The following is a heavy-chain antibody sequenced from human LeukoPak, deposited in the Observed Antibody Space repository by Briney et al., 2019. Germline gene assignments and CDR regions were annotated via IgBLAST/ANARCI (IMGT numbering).Heavy chain of an antibody. V-gene: IGHV3-11*01. CDR1: GFTFSDYY. J-gene: IGHJ4*02. D-gene: IGHD6-13*01. CDR2: ISSSGSTI. CDR3: ARNRGTYSSSWGEGYYFDY. Sequence: PGGSLRLSCAASGFTFSDYYMSWIRQAPGKGLEWVSYISSSGSTIYYADSVKGRFTISRDNAKNSLYLQMNSLRAEDTAVYYCARNRGTYSSSWGEGYYFDYWGQGTLVTVSS.